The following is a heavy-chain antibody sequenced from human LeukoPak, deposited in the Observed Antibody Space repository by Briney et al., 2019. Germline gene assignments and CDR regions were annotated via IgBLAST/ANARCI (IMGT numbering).Heavy chain of an antibody. CDR3: ARYLGYDIHPDELFDI. J-gene: IGHJ3*02. CDR2: IYYSGST. V-gene: IGHV4-59*08. Sequence: LETLSLTCTVSGGSISSYYWSWTQQPPGKGLEWIGYIYYSGSTNYNPSLKSRVTISVDTSKNQFSLKLSSVTAADTAVYYCARYLGYDIHPDELFDIWGQGTMVTVSS. D-gene: IGHD3-9*01. CDR1: GGSISSYY.